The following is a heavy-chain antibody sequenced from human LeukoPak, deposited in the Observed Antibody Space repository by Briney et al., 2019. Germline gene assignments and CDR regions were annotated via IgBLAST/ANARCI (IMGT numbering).Heavy chain of an antibody. D-gene: IGHD5-12*01. CDR2: IRYDGSNK. J-gene: IGHJ4*02. CDR3: AKEGYTAYGAFDY. V-gene: IGHV3-30*02. CDR1: GFAFSNYG. Sequence: GGSLILSCAASGFAFSNYGMHWVRQAPGKGLEWVAFIRYDGSNKNHTDSVKGRFTISRDNSKNTLHLQMNSLRTEDTAVYYCAKEGYTAYGAFDYWGQGTLVTVSS.